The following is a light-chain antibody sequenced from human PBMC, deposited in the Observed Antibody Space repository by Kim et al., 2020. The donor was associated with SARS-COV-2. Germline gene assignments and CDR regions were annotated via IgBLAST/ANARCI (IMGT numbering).Light chain of an antibody. V-gene: IGLV3-21*04. J-gene: IGLJ2*01. Sequence: VAPGKTARITCGGTDIGSYSVHWYQQKPGQAPVLVIYFNTDRPSGIPERFSGSNSGNTATLTVSRVEAGDEADYYCQVWDRSSDVIFGGGTQLTVL. CDR1: DIGSYS. CDR3: QVWDRSSDVI. CDR2: FNT.